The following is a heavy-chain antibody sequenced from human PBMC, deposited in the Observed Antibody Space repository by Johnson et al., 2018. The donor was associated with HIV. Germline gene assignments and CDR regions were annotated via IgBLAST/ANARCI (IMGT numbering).Heavy chain of an antibody. Sequence: QVQLVESGGGVVQPGGSLRLSCAASGFTFSSYGMHWVRQAPGKGLEWVAFIRYDGSNKYYADSVKGRFTISRDNSKNTLYLQMNSLRAEDTAVYYCARDRIVLKRSGDAFDIWGQGTMVTVSS. J-gene: IGHJ3*02. CDR1: GFTFSSYG. D-gene: IGHD2-15*01. CDR2: IRYDGSNK. CDR3: ARDRIVLKRSGDAFDI. V-gene: IGHV3-30*02.